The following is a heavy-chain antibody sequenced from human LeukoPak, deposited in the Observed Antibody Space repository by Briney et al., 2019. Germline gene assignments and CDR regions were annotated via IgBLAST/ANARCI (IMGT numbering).Heavy chain of an antibody. CDR2: IYTNGST. J-gene: IGHJ4*02. Sequence: SETLTLTCTVSGGSISSGSYYWSCIRQPAGKGLEWTGRIYTNGSTNYNPSLNRRATISVDTSKNQFSLKLSSVTAADTAVYYCAGEWELFDYGGQGTLVTVSS. CDR1: GGSISSGSYY. D-gene: IGHD1-26*01. V-gene: IGHV4-61*02. CDR3: AGEWELFDY.